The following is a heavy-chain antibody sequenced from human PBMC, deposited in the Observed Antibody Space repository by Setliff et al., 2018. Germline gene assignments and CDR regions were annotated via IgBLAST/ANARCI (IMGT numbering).Heavy chain of an antibody. CDR2: IYYSGNSNYDT. D-gene: IGHD2-8*02. Sequence: PSETLSLTCIVSGGSINSYYWNWIRQPPGKGLEWIGYIYYSGNSNYDTNYNPSLKSRVTILVDTSKNQFSLKLSSVTAADTALYYCTVYNTGSSKDHYWGQGTPVTVSS. CDR3: TVYNTGSSKDHY. CDR1: GGSINSYY. V-gene: IGHV4-59*12. J-gene: IGHJ4*02.